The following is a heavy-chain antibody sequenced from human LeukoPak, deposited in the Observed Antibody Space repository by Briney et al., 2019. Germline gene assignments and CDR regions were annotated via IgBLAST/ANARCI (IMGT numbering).Heavy chain of an antibody. J-gene: IGHJ4*02. V-gene: IGHV4-34*01. Sequence: PSETLSLTCAVYGGSFSGYYWSWIRQPPGKGLEWIGEINHSGSTNYNPSLKSRVTISVDTSKNQFSLKLSSVTAADTAVYYCATTYYYDSSGYPPTRYFDYWGQGTLATVSS. D-gene: IGHD3-22*01. CDR2: INHSGST. CDR3: ATTYYYDSSGYPPTRYFDY. CDR1: GGSFSGYY.